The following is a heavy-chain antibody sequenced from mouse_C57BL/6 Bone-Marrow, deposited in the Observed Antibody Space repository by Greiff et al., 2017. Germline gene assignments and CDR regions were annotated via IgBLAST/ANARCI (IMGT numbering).Heavy chain of an antibody. CDR1: GYNFTSYT. CDR2: INPSSGYT. J-gene: IGHJ3*01. CDR3: ARGGSLFAY. V-gene: IGHV1-4*01. Sequence: QVQLQQSGAELARPGASVKMSCKASGYNFTSYTMHWVKQRPGQGLEWIGYINPSSGYTKYNQKFKDKATLTADKSSSTAYMQLSSLTSEDSAVYYCARGGSLFAYWGQGTLVTVSA.